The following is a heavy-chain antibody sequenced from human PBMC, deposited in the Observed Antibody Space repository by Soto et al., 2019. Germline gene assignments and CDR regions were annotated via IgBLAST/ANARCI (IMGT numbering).Heavy chain of an antibody. CDR3: ASPKIPPYSSNWYNYFDP. J-gene: IGHJ5*02. V-gene: IGHV1-69*01. Sequence: QVQLVQSGAEVKKPGSSVKVSCKASGGTFKSSAFNWVRQAPGLGLEWMGGIIPFFGTTNYAHKFRDRVTISGDQSSSTGYMELSSLTSDDTAIYYCASPKIPPYSSNWYNYFDPWGQGTLVTVSS. CDR2: IIPFFGTT. CDR1: GGTFKSSA. D-gene: IGHD6-13*01.